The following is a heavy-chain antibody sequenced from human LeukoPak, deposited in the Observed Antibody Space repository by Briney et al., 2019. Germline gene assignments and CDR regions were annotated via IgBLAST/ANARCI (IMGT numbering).Heavy chain of an antibody. CDR3: ARGGGYVRPYGY. Sequence: SGTLSLTCAVYGGSFSRYYWSWIRQPPGKGLEWIGEINHSGSTNYNPSPKSRVTISVDTSKNQFSLKLSSVTAADTAVYYCARGGGYVRPYGYWGQGTLVTVSP. CDR1: GGSFSRYY. CDR2: INHSGST. D-gene: IGHD3-10*01. J-gene: IGHJ4*02. V-gene: IGHV4-34*01.